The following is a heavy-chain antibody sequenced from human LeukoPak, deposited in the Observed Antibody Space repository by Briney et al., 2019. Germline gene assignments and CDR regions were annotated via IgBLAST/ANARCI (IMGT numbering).Heavy chain of an antibody. J-gene: IGHJ4*02. CDR2: IIGSGGNT. V-gene: IGHV3-23*01. D-gene: IGHD1-14*01. CDR3: ARDGGHPLTSYHRAY. CDR1: GFTFYTYA. Sequence: PGGSLRLSCAASGFTFYTYAMTWVRQAPGKGLGWVSTIIGSGGNTFYADSVKGRFTISRDNSKNTLSLQLTSLRAEDTGIYFCARDGGHPLTSYHRAYWGQGTLVTVSS.